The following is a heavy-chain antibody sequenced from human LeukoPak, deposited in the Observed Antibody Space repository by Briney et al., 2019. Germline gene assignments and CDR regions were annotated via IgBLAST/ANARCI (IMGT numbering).Heavy chain of an antibody. CDR2: VHYSGST. CDR3: ARRSQQLVVDY. Sequence: SETLSLTCTVSGGSISSSSYYWGWIRQPPGQGLEWLGSVHYSGSTYYNPSLKSRVTISVDTSKNQFSLKLSSVTAADTAVYYCARRSQQLVVDYWGQGTLVTVSS. J-gene: IGHJ4*02. D-gene: IGHD6-13*01. V-gene: IGHV4-39*01. CDR1: GGSISSSSYY.